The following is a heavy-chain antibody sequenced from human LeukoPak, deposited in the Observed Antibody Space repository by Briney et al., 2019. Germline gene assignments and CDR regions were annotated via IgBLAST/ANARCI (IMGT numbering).Heavy chain of an antibody. CDR2: INPICGST. V-gene: IGHV1-46*01. D-gene: IGHD6-13*01. CDR3: ARRGVAAAATATYYYYYGMDV. CDR1: GYTFTTYY. J-gene: IGHJ6*02. Sequence: ASVKVSCQASGYTFTTYYMHWVRQAPGPGLEGMGIINPICGSTSYAQKFQGRVTVTSDTSTSTVYMEVSSLRSEDTAVYYCARRGVAAAATATYYYYYGMDVWGQVTTVTVCS.